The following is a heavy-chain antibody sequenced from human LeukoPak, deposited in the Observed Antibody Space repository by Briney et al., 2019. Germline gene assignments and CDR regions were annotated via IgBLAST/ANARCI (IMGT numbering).Heavy chain of an antibody. Sequence: PGGSLRLSCAASGFTFSSYGMHWVRQAPGKGLEWVAVISYDGSNKYYADSVKGRFTISRDNSKNTLYLQMNSLRAEDTAVYYCAKDARGYSYGYGDWFDPWGQGTLVTVSS. D-gene: IGHD5-18*01. CDR3: AKDARGYSYGYGDWFDP. CDR2: ISYDGSNK. J-gene: IGHJ5*02. CDR1: GFTFSSYG. V-gene: IGHV3-30*18.